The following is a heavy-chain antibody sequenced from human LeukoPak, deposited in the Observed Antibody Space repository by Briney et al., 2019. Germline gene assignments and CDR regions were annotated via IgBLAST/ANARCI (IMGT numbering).Heavy chain of an antibody. CDR1: GGSISSYY. J-gene: IGHJ4*02. CDR3: ARAPLTTMVRGAYYFDY. V-gene: IGHV4-59*08. D-gene: IGHD3-10*01. CDR2: IYYSGST. Sequence: SETLSLTCTVSGGSISSYYWSWIRQPPGKGLEWIGYIYYSGSTNYNPSLKSRVTISVDTSKNQFSLKLSSVTAADTAVYYCARAPLTTMVRGAYYFDYWGQETLVTVSS.